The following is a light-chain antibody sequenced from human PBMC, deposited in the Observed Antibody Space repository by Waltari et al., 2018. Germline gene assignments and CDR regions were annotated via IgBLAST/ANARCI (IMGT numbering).Light chain of an antibody. Sequence: DIVLTQSPDSLAVSLGERATINCKSSPSVLYSPNNKNYLGWFQQKTVQPPKLLIYWASMRESGVPDRVSGSGSGTDFTLTISSLQAEDVAVYYCQQYHSVPRTFGQGTKVEI. J-gene: IGKJ1*01. CDR2: WAS. CDR3: QQYHSVPRT. V-gene: IGKV4-1*01. CDR1: PSVLYSPNNKNY.